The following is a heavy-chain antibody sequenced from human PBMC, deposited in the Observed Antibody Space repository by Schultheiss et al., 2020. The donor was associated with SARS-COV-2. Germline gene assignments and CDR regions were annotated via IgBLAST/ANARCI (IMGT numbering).Heavy chain of an antibody. V-gene: IGHV4-59*01. CDR1: GGSISSYY. D-gene: IGHD6-19*01. Sequence: SETLSLTCTVSGGSISSYYWSWIRQPPGKGLEWIGYIYYSGITNYNPSLETRVTISLDTSKNQFSLKLSSVTAADTAVYYCAKTIPNSGLEWGQGTLVTVSS. CDR3: AKTIPNSGLE. J-gene: IGHJ4*02. CDR2: IYYSGIT.